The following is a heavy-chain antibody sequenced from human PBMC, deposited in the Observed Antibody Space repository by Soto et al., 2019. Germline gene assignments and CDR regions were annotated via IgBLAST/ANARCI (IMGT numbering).Heavy chain of an antibody. D-gene: IGHD3-10*01. CDR2: VHHSGTT. V-gene: IGHV4-59*01. CDR3: ARRWSGTDY. CDR1: GGSIGIYY. Sequence: SETLSLTCTVSGGSIGIYYWNWIRQSPGKGLEWIGYVHHSGTTSYNPSLEGRATISLDTSKNQFSLRLSSVTAADTAVYYCARRWSGTDYWGQGTLVTVSS. J-gene: IGHJ4*02.